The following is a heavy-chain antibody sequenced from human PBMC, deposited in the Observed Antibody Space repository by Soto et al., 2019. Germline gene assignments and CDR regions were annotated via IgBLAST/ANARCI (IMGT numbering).Heavy chain of an antibody. CDR2: IYYSGST. Sequence: SETLSLTCTVSGGPISSYYWSWIRQPPGKGLEWIGYIYYSGSTNYNPSLKSRVTISVDTSKNQFSLKLSSVTAADTAVYYCARAVDYYYGMDVWGQGTTVTVSS. CDR3: ARAVDYYYGMDV. CDR1: GGPISSYY. V-gene: IGHV4-59*01. J-gene: IGHJ6*02. D-gene: IGHD6-19*01.